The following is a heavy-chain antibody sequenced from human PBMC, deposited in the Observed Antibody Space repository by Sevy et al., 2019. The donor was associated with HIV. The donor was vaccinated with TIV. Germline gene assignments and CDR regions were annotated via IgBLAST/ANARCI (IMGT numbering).Heavy chain of an antibody. D-gene: IGHD5-18*01. J-gene: IGHJ3*02. V-gene: IGHV4-30-4*01. CDR3: ARASSYGFGAFDI. Sequence: SETLSLTCTVSGGSISSGDYYWSWIRQPPGKGLEWIGYIYYSGSTYYNPSLKSRVTISVGTSKNQFSLKLSSVTAADTAVYYCARASSYGFGAFDIWGQGTMVTVSS. CDR1: GGSISSGDYY. CDR2: IYYSGST.